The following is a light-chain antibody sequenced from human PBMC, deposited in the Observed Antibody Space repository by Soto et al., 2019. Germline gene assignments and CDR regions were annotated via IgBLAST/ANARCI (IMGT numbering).Light chain of an antibody. V-gene: IGKV3D-20*01. Sequence: EIVLTQSPATLSLSPGERATLSCGASQSVSSSSLAWYQQKPGLAPRLLIYDSSSRATGISGRFSGGGSGTDFTLTISRLEPEDFAVYYCQQYGTSPITFGQGTLLEIK. CDR2: DSS. J-gene: IGKJ5*01. CDR3: QQYGTSPIT. CDR1: QSVSSSS.